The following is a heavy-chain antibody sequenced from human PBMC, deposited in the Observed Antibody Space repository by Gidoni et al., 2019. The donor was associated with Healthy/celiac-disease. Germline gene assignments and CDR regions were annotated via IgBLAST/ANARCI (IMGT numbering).Heavy chain of an antibody. CDR2: INPNSGGT. D-gene: IGHD3-22*01. V-gene: IGHV1-2*04. CDR3: ARVGNYYDSSGYYDAFDI. CDR1: GYTFTGYY. J-gene: IGHJ3*02. Sequence: QVQLVQSGAEVKKPGASVKVSCKASGYTFTGYYMHWVRQAPGQGLEWMGWINPNSGGTNYAQKFQGWVTMTRDTSISTAYMELSRLRSDDTAVYYCARVGNYYDSSGYYDAFDIWGQGTMVTVSS.